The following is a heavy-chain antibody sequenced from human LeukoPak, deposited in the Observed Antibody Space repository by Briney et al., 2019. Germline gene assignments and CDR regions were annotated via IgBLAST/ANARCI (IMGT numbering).Heavy chain of an antibody. CDR2: ISSSSSYI. V-gene: IGHV3-21*01. Sequence: PGGSLRLSCAASGFTFSSYSMNWVRQAPGKGLEGVSSISSSSSYIYYADSVKGRFTISRDNAKNSLYLQMNSLRAEDTAVYYCARDAGYCSSTSCPFPQYFDYWGQGTLVTVSS. CDR3: ARDAGYCSSTSCPFPQYFDY. CDR1: GFTFSSYS. D-gene: IGHD2-2*01. J-gene: IGHJ4*02.